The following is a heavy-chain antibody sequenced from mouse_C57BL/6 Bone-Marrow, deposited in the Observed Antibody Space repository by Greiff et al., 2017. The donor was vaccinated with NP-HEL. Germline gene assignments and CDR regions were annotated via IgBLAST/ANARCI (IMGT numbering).Heavy chain of an antibody. Sequence: VQLQQPGAELVKPGASVKMSCKASGYTFTDYYINWVKQRPGQGLEWIARIYPGSGNTYYNEKFKGKATLTAEKSSSTAYMQLSSLTSEDSAVYFCARTIYYYGSSYEWAYYAMDYWGQGTSVTVSS. CDR2: IYPGSGNT. CDR3: ARTIYYYGSSYEWAYYAMDY. CDR1: GYTFTDYY. V-gene: IGHV1-76*01. J-gene: IGHJ4*01. D-gene: IGHD1-1*01.